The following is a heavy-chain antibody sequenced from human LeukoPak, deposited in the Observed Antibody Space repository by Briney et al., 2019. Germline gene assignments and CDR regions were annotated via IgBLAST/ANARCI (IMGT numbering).Heavy chain of an antibody. D-gene: IGHD3-22*01. J-gene: IGHJ4*02. CDR2: ISVSGGSS. CDR3: ARSRTFRYGSSLIPDY. Sequence: PGGSLRLSCAASGFTFSSYAMSWVRQAPGKGLEWVSAISVSGGSSYYADSVKGRFTISGDNSKNTLYLQMNSLRSEDTAVYYCARSRTFRYGSSLIPDYWGQGTLVTVSS. V-gene: IGHV3-23*01. CDR1: GFTFSSYA.